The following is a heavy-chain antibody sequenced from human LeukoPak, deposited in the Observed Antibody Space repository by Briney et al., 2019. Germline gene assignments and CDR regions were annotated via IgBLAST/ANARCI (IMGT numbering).Heavy chain of an antibody. CDR1: GFTFRTYA. J-gene: IGHJ3*01. D-gene: IGHD4-17*01. V-gene: IGHV3-23*01. CDR3: ARDPNGDYIGAFDF. Sequence: GGSLRLSCTASGFTFRTYAMIWIRQAPGKGLEWVSAIRAGGDTTVYADAVRGRFTISRDNSNNALYLQMNELRADDTAVYYCARDPNGDYIGAFDFWGQGTMVTVSS. CDR2: IRAGGDTT.